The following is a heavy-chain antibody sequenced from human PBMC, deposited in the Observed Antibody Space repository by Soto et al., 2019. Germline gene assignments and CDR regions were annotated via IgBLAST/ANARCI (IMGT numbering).Heavy chain of an antibody. CDR1: GYTFTSYG. D-gene: IGHD2-2*01. CDR2: ISAYNGNT. Sequence: ASVKVSCKASGYTFTSYGISWVRQAPGQGLEWMGWISAYNGNTNYAQKLQGRVTMTTDTSTSTAYMELRSLRSDDTAVYYCARVDGSFLGYCSSTSCYPRYYYMDVWGKGTTVTVSS. J-gene: IGHJ6*03. V-gene: IGHV1-18*01. CDR3: ARVDGSFLGYCSSTSCYPRYYYMDV.